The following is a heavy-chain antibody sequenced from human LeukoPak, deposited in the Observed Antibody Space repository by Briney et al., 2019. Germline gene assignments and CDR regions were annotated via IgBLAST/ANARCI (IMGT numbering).Heavy chain of an antibody. CDR3: ARAGPYGNYYYYYMDV. J-gene: IGHJ6*03. CDR2: INPNGGST. V-gene: IGHV1-46*01. CDR1: GYTFTSYY. Sequence: ASVKVSCKSSGYTFTSYYMHWVRQAPGQGLEWMGIINPNGGSTSYAQKFQGRVTMTRDMSTSTVYMELSSLRSEDTAVYYCARAGPYGNYYYYYMDVWGKGTTVTVSS. D-gene: IGHD4-17*01.